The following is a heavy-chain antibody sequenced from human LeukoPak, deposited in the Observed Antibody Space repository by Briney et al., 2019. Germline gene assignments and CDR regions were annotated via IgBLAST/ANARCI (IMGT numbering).Heavy chain of an antibody. CDR1: GFTTHYW. V-gene: IGHV3-7*03. J-gene: IGHJ4*02. CDR3: TRDAFGGVIAPYFHD. D-gene: IGHD3-16*02. CDR2: IYRDGRVQ. Sequence: GGSLRLSCTASGFTTHYWLNLVRQSPGKGLEWVSNIYRDGRVQHYVDSGEGRFTISRDSAKISLYLQMNSLRAEDTALYYCTRDAFGGVIAPYFHDWGQGTWVTVSS.